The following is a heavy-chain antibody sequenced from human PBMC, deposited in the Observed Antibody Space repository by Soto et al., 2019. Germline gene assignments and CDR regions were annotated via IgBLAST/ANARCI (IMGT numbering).Heavy chain of an antibody. D-gene: IGHD3-10*01. J-gene: IGHJ4*02. CDR3: ARDGSGDGYNTYYVDY. CDR1: GFTFSSYG. V-gene: IGHV3-33*01. CDR2: IWYDGSNK. Sequence: QVQLVESGGGVVQPGRSLRLSCAASGFTFSSYGMHWVRQAPGKGLEWVAVIWYDGSNKYYADSVKGLFTISRDNSKNTLYLQMNSLSAEDTAVYYCARDGSGDGYNTYYVDYWGQGTLVTVSS.